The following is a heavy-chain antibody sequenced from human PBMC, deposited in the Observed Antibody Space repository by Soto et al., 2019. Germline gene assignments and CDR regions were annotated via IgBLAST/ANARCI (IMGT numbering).Heavy chain of an antibody. CDR3: ARTSRFDS. CDR2: INHSGYT. CDR1: GGSFSGYY. V-gene: IGHV4-34*01. J-gene: IGHJ4*02. D-gene: IGHD6-6*01. Sequence: QVLLQQWGAGLLKPSETLSLTCAVYGGSFSGYYWSWIRQPPGKGLEWIGEINHSGYTNYNPSLKSRVTISVDTSKSQFSLKLSSVTAADTAVYYCARTSRFDSWGQGTLVTASS.